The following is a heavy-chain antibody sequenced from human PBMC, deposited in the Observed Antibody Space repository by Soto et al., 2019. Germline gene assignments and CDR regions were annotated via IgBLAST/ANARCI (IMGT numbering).Heavy chain of an antibody. CDR1: GGSISSSSYY. D-gene: IGHD6-19*01. CDR3: ARRFVVSVRGWYYFDY. J-gene: IGHJ4*02. Sequence: PSETLSLTCTVSGGSISSSSYYWGWIRQPPGKGLEWIGSIYYSGSTCYNPSLKSRVTISVDTSKNQFSLKLSSVTAADTAVYYCARRFVVSVRGWYYFDYWGQGTLVTVSS. V-gene: IGHV4-39*01. CDR2: IYYSGST.